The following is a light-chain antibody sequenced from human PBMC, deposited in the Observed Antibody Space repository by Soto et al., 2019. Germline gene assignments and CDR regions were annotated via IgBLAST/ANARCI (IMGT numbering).Light chain of an antibody. CDR3: CSYAGSHTPWV. J-gene: IGLJ3*02. V-gene: IGLV2-11*01. CDR1: SSDVGGYNY. CDR2: DVN. Sequence: QSALTQPRSVSGSPGQSVTISCTGTSSDVGGYNYVSWYQQHPGKAPKLMIYDVNKWPSGVPDRFSGSESGNTASLTISGLQAEDEADYHCCSYAGSHTPWVFGGGTKVTVL.